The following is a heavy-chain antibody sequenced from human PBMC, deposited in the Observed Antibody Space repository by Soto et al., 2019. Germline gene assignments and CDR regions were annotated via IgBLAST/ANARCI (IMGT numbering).Heavy chain of an antibody. D-gene: IGHD3-22*01. J-gene: IGHJ4*02. CDR3: ARELGYDSSGYRIFYFDY. V-gene: IGHV1-69*13. Sequence: SVKVSCKASGGTFSSYAISWVRQAPGQGLEWMGGIIPIFGTANYAQKFQGRVTITADESTSTAYMELSSLRSEDTAVYYCARELGYDSSGYRIFYFDYWGQGTLVTVSS. CDR1: GGTFSSYA. CDR2: IIPIFGTA.